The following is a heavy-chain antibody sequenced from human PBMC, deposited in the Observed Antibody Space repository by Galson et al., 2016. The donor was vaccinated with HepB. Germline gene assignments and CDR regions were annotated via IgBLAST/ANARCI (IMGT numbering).Heavy chain of an antibody. CDR2: IYWDDED. CDR3: THRGRTRYFDT. V-gene: IGHV2-5*02. J-gene: IGHJ4*02. D-gene: IGHD3/OR15-3a*01. Sequence: PALVKPTQTLTLTCSVSGISVTTFEVGVGWIRQSPGKAPEWLAIIYWDDEDRYSPSLKSRLTITRDTSKNQVVLTMINMDPEDTATYYCTHRGRTRYFDTWGPGTLVTVS. CDR1: GISVTTFEVG.